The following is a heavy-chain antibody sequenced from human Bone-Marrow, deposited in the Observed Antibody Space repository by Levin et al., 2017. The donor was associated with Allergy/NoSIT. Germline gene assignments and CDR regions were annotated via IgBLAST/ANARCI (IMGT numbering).Heavy chain of an antibody. CDR2: INSDGSST. D-gene: IGHD6-19*01. J-gene: IGHJ5*02. Sequence: RGESLKISCAASGFTFSSYWMHWVRQAPGKGLVWVSRINSDGSSTSYADSVKGRFTISRDNAKNTLYLQMNSLRAEDTAVYYCARDLYPPYIAVAGTQPPGCWFDPWGQGTLVTVSS. V-gene: IGHV3-74*01. CDR3: ARDLYPPYIAVAGTQPPGCWFDP. CDR1: GFTFSSYW.